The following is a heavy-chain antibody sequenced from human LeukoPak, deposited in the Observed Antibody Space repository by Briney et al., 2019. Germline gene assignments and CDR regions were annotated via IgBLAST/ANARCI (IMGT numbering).Heavy chain of an antibody. J-gene: IGHJ4*02. V-gene: IGHV4-38-2*01. D-gene: IGHD2-2*01. Sequence: SETLSLTCAVSGYSISSGYYWGWIRQPPGKGLDWIGTIYHSETTYYNPSLESRITISVDTSKNQFSLKVTSVTAADTALYYCARVCCTSFGCYNFDYWGQGALVTVSS. CDR1: GYSISSGYY. CDR3: ARVCCTSFGCYNFDY. CDR2: IYHSETT.